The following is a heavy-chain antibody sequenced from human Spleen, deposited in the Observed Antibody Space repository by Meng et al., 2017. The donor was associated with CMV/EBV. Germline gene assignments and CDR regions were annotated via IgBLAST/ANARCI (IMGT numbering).Heavy chain of an antibody. CDR2: IDPADGEA. J-gene: IGHJ3*02. CDR1: GYKFTDYY. D-gene: IGHD1-1*01. CDR3: ASESAGSGRAFDI. Sequence: ASVKVSCKVSGYKFTDYYLHWVQQAPGKRLEWMGLIDPADGEASYAERFQGRVTITADTSTDTAYMELRSLRVEDTAGFYCASESAGSGRAFDIWGQGTLVTVSS. V-gene: IGHV1-69-2*01.